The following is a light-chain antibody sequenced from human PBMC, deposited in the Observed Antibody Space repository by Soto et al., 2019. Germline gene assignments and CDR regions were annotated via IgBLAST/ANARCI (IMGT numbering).Light chain of an antibody. J-gene: IGKJ3*01. CDR3: QQYDNLPRT. CDR1: QDISNY. Sequence: DIQMTQSPSSLSASVGDRVTITCQASQDISNYLNWYQQKPGKAPKLLIYDASNLETGVPSRFSGSGSGTDFTLIISSVQPADIATYYCQQYDNLPRTFGPGTKVDIK. V-gene: IGKV1-33*01. CDR2: DAS.